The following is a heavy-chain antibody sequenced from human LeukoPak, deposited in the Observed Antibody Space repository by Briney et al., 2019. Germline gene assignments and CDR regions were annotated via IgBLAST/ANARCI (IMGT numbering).Heavy chain of an antibody. CDR3: ARVVPLVGATFDY. CDR1: GFTFSSYW. Sequence: PGGSLRLSCAASGFTFSSYWMSWVRQAPGKGLVWVSNIKSDGTTTSYADSVKGRFTISRDNAKNTLYLQMNSLRAEDTAVYYCARVVPLVGATFDYWGQGTLVTVSS. CDR2: IKSDGTTT. J-gene: IGHJ4*02. V-gene: IGHV3-74*01. D-gene: IGHD1-26*01.